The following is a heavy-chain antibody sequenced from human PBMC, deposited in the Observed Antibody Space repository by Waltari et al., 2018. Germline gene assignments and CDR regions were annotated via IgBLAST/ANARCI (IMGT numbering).Heavy chain of an antibody. CDR1: GSSFTGTL. Sequence: VPLVQSGAELREPGASVKVSCKAYGSSFTGTLIHWVRQAPVQGLEWMGWINPNSGITNYAQKFQGRVTMTRDTSISTAYVELSSLRIDDTAVYYCATKGVVLPATFDYWGQGTLVTVSS. CDR2: INPNSGIT. V-gene: IGHV1-2*02. J-gene: IGHJ4*02. D-gene: IGHD2-15*01. CDR3: ATKGVVLPATFDY.